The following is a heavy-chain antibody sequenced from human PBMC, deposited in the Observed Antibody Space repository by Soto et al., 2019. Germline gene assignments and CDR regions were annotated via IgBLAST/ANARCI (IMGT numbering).Heavy chain of an antibody. Sequence: SETLSLSCTVSGGSISSGGYYWSWIRQHPGKGLEWIGYIYYSGSTYYNPSLKSRVTISVDTSKNQFSLKLSSVTAADTAVYYCARTYSSSWSYYFDYWGQGTLVTVSS. CDR1: GGSISSGGYY. D-gene: IGHD6-13*01. V-gene: IGHV4-31*03. J-gene: IGHJ4*02. CDR2: IYYSGST. CDR3: ARTYSSSWSYYFDY.